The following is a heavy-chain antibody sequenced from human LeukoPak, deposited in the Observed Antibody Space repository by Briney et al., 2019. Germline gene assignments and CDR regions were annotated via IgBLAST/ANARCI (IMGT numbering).Heavy chain of an antibody. CDR1: GFTFSSYA. CDR3: ARESHCSSTSCPSYYYYYGMDV. D-gene: IGHD2-2*01. J-gene: IGHJ6*02. Sequence: GGSLRLSRAASGFTFSSYAMHWVRQAPGKGLEWVAVISYDGSNKYYADSVKGRFTISRDNSKNTLYLQMNSLRAEDTAVYYCARESHCSSTSCPSYYYYYGMDVWGQGTTVTVSS. V-gene: IGHV3-30-3*01. CDR2: ISYDGSNK.